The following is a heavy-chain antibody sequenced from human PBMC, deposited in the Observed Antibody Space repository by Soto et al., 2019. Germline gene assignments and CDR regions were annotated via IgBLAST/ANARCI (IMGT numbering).Heavy chain of an antibody. CDR2: IDNAGTDS. J-gene: IGHJ6*04. D-gene: IGHD3-10*01. CDR3: ARGWFGPDV. V-gene: IGHV3-74*01. CDR1: GFTLSGRS. Sequence: EVQLVESGGGLVQPGGSLRLSCAASGFTLSGRSMHWVRQAPGKGLVWVSGIDNAGTDSTYADSVKGRFTSSRDNAKNMLYLKRNSLRVEDTAVYYCARGWFGPDVWGKGTTVTVSS.